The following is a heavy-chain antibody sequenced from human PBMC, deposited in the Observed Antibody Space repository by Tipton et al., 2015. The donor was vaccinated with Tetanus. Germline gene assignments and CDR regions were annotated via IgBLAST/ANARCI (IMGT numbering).Heavy chain of an antibody. CDR1: GGSFSSSYYY. V-gene: IGHV4-31*03. J-gene: IGHJ4*01. Sequence: TLSLTCTVSGGSFSSSYYYWGWIRQPPGKGLEWIGYISYTGTTHYNPPLKSRVTISLDRSKNQFSLKLTSVTAADTAVYYCATVGLVTASVKYWGQGTLVTVSS. D-gene: IGHD2-21*02. CDR3: ATVGLVTASVKY. CDR2: ISYTGTT.